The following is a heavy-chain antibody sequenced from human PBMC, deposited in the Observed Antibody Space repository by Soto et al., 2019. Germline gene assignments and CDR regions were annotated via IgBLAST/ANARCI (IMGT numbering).Heavy chain of an antibody. Sequence: SETLSLTCSVSGDSISNLDYFWAWIRQPPGQALEYIGYIYKSATTYYNPSFESRVAISVDTSKSQFSLNVTSVAAADTAVYFCARGRYCLTGRCFPNWFDAWGQGALVTVSS. CDR3: ARGRYCLTGRCFPNWFDA. CDR1: GDSISNLDYF. CDR2: IYKSATT. D-gene: IGHD7-27*01. V-gene: IGHV4-30-4*01. J-gene: IGHJ5*02.